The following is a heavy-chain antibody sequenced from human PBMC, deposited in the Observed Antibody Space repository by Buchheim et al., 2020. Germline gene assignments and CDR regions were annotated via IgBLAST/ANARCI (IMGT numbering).Heavy chain of an antibody. D-gene: IGHD3-22*01. CDR3: AKTNYYESSGYIDY. CDR2: ISYDGSNA. CDR1: GFTFSSYG. J-gene: IGHJ4*02. Sequence: QVQLVESGGGVVQPGRSLRLSCAASGFTFSSYGMHWVRQAPGKGLEWVAVISYDGSNAYYADSVTGRFPISRDNSKNTLLLQMNSLRAEDTAVFYCAKTNYYESSGYIDYWGQGTL. V-gene: IGHV3-30*18.